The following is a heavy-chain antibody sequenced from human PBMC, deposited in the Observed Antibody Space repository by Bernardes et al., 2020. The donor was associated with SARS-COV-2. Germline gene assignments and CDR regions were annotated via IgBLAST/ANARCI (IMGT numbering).Heavy chain of an antibody. Sequence: SETLSPTCGVHGGSPSGHYWSWIRQTPGKGLEWIGEINHSGSTKYNPSLKSRVTISVDTSKRQLSVKVTSVTAADTAVYYCARTPTVVGFDYWGQGTLVCVSS. CDR2: INHSGST. V-gene: IGHV4-34*01. CDR1: GGSPSGHY. D-gene: IGHD6-19*01. CDR3: ARTPTVVGFDY. J-gene: IGHJ4*02.